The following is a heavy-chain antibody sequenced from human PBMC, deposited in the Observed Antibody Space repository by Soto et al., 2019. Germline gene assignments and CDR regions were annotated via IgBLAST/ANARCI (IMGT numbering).Heavy chain of an antibody. D-gene: IGHD6-13*01. CDR1: GGSISSGDYY. CDR2: IYYSGST. J-gene: IGHJ5*02. CDR3: AREILSSSWRPNWFDP. V-gene: IGHV4-30-4*01. Sequence: QVQLQESGPGLVKPSQTLSLTCTVSGGSISSGDYYWSWIRQPPGKGLEWIGYIYYSGSTYYNPSLKSRVTISVETSKNQFSLKLSSVTAADTAVYYCAREILSSSWRPNWFDPWGQGTLVTVSS.